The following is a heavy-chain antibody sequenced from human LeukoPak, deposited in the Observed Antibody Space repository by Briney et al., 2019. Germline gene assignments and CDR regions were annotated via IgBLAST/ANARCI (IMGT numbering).Heavy chain of an antibody. D-gene: IGHD6-13*01. V-gene: IGHV4-59*01. CDR2: IYYSGST. CDR1: GGSITNYY. Sequence: SETLSLTCIVSGGSITNYYWTWIRQPPGKGLEWIGYIYYSGSTNYNPSLKSRVTISVDTSKNQFSLKLSSVTAADTAVYYCATYLAAAGRDYFDYWGQGTLVTVSS. J-gene: IGHJ4*02. CDR3: ATYLAAAGRDYFDY.